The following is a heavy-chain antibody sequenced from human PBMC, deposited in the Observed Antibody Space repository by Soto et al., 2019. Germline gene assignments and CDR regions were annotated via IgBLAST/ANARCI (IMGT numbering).Heavy chain of an antibody. Sequence: QVQLQESGPGLVKPSQTLCLTCTVSGDSISSGGYYWSWIRQHPGKGLEWIGYIYYSGSTYYNPSLKSRVTISVDTSKNQFSLKLNSVTAADTAVYYCARGPSGSHWYFDLWGRGTLVTVSS. CDR1: GDSISSGGYY. D-gene: IGHD3-10*01. CDR2: IYYSGST. CDR3: ARGPSGSHWYFDL. J-gene: IGHJ2*01. V-gene: IGHV4-31*03.